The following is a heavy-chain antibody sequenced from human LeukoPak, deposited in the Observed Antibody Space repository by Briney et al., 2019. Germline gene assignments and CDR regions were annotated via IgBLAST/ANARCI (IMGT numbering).Heavy chain of an antibody. D-gene: IGHD3-3*01. J-gene: IGHJ4*02. CDR3: ARDQNIDYYDFWSGYYPRTDY. V-gene: IGHV3-11*01. CDR2: ISSSGSTI. Sequence: GGSLRLSCAASGFTFSDYYMSWIRQAPGKGLEWVSYISSSGSTIYYADSVKGRFTISRDNAKNSLYLQMNNLRAEDTAVYYCARDQNIDYYDFWSGYYPRTDYWGQGTLVTVSS. CDR1: GFTFSDYY.